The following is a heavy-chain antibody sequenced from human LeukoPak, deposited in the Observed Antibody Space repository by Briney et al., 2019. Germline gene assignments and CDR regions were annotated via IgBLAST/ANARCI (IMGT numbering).Heavy chain of an antibody. V-gene: IGHV3-30*03. CDR1: GFTFSSCG. J-gene: IGHJ6*02. CDR3: VSVYYYYYGMDV. CDR2: ISYDGGNK. Sequence: PGGSLRLSCAASGFTFSSCGMHWVRQAPGKGLEWVAVISYDGGNKYYADSVKGRFTISRDNSKNTLYLQMNSLRAEDTAVYYCVSVYYYYYGMDVWGQGTTVTVSS.